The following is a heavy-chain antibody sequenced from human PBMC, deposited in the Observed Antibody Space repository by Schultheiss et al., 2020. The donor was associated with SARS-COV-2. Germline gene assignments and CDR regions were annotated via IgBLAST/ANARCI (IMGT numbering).Heavy chain of an antibody. Sequence: GGSLRLSCAASGFTFSSNAMNWVRQAPGRGLEWVSYISAGSRFLYYADSVEGRFTISRDNAKNSLFLQMNSLRAEDTAVYYCVREGDTTGFDYWGQGTLVTVSS. J-gene: IGHJ4*02. CDR2: ISAGSRFL. V-gene: IGHV3-21*01. D-gene: IGHD4-17*01. CDR1: GFTFSSNA. CDR3: VREGDTTGFDY.